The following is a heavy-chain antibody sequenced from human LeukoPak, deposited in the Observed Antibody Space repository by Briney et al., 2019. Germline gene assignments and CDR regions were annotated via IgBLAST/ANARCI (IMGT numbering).Heavy chain of an antibody. CDR2: ISSSSSYI. CDR3: AKDGGRLPYYGMDV. Sequence: GGSLRLSCAASGFTFSSYSMNWVRQAPGKGLEWVSSISSSSSYIYYADSVKGRFTISRDNSKNTLYLQVNSLRAEDTAVYYCAKDGGRLPYYGMDVWGQGTTVTVSS. D-gene: IGHD4-23*01. CDR1: GFTFSSYS. V-gene: IGHV3-21*04. J-gene: IGHJ6*02.